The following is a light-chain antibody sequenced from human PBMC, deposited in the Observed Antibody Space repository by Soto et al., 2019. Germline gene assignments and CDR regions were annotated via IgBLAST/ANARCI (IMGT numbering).Light chain of an antibody. CDR3: SAYAGNNNPVI. CDR2: EVT. J-gene: IGLJ2*01. CDR1: SSDVGGHNF. V-gene: IGLV2-8*01. Sequence: QSVLTQPPSASGSPGQSVTSSCTGTSSDVGGHNFVSWYQQHPGKAPKFLIYEVTKRPSGVPDRFSGSKSGITASLTVSGLQADDEAYYYCSAYAGNNNPVIFGGGTKLTVL.